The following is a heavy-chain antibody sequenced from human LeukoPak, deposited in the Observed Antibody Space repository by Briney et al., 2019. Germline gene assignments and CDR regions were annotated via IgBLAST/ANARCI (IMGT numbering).Heavy chain of an antibody. CDR1: GYTLNELS. CDR2: FDPEDGET. J-gene: IGHJ4*02. D-gene: IGHD6-13*01. CDR3: ATDIIGSSWYYFDY. V-gene: IGHV1-24*01. Sequence: ASAKVSCKVSGYTLNELSMHWVRQAPGKGLEGMGGFDPEDGETIYAQKFQGRVTMAEDTSTNTAYMELSSLRSEDTAMYYCATDIIGSSWYYFDYWGQGTLVTVSS.